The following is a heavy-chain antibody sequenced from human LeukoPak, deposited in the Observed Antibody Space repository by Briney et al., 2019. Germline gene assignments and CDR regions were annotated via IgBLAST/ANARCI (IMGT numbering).Heavy chain of an antibody. CDR3: AGTYDSSGYYQKRYYSDY. J-gene: IGHJ4*02. CDR1: GGSISSYY. CDR2: IYTSGST. D-gene: IGHD3-22*01. V-gene: IGHV4-4*07. Sequence: SETLSLTCTVSGGSISSYYWSWIRQPAGKRLEWIGRIYTSGSTNYNPSLKSRVTISLDKSKNQFSLKLSSVTAADTAVYYCAGTYDSSGYYQKRYYSDYWGQGTLVTVSS.